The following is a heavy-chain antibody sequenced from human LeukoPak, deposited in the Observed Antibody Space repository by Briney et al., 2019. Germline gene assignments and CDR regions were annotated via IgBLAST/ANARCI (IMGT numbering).Heavy chain of an antibody. CDR3: ARGVGYNYGLYYQYGMDV. V-gene: IGHV1-3*04. Sequence: ASVKVSCNASGYTFTSHVIHWVRQAPGPRLDWMGWIDTANGNTQNSQNFQGRVTITRDTSASTAYMELSRLRSEDTAVYYCARGVGYNYGLYYQYGMDVWGQGTTVTVSS. CDR1: GYTFTSHV. J-gene: IGHJ6*02. CDR2: IDTANGNT. D-gene: IGHD5-18*01.